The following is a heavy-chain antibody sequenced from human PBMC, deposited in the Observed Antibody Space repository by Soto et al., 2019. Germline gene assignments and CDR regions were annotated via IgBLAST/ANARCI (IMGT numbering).Heavy chain of an antibody. CDR1: GYTFTSYG. D-gene: IGHD6-13*01. Sequence: ASVKVSCKASGYTFTSYGIHWVRQAPGQRLEWMGWINAANGDTKYSPKFQGRVTITRDTSASTAYMELSSLRSEDTAVYYCVRRHVSATGIDWFDPWGQGTMVTVYS. CDR3: VRRHVSATGIDWFDP. V-gene: IGHV1-3*01. CDR2: INAANGDT. J-gene: IGHJ5*02.